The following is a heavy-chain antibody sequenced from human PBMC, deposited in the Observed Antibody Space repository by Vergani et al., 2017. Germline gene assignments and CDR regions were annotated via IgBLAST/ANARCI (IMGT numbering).Heavy chain of an antibody. CDR1: GFTFTNYA. Sequence: EVQLLESGGGLVQPGGSLRLSCAASGFTFTNYAMTWIRQAPGKGLEWVSSISGSGGSTYYADSVKGRFTISRDNSRNTLYLQMNSLRAEDTALYYCAKDREAGARRLAYWGRGTLVTVSS. J-gene: IGHJ4*02. CDR2: ISGSGGST. V-gene: IGHV3-23*01. CDR3: AKDREAGARRLAY. D-gene: IGHD1-26*01.